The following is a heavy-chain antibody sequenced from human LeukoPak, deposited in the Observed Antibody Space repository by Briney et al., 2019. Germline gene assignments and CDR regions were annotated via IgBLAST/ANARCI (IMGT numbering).Heavy chain of an antibody. V-gene: IGHV1-2*02. CDR2: INPNSGGT. J-gene: IGHJ4*02. CDR1: GYTFTAYY. Sequence: ASVKVSCKASGYTFTAYYIHWVRQAPGQGLEWMGWINPNSGGTNYAQKFQGRVTLTRDTSISSAFMELNRLKTDDTAVYYCARDVGYYDSTGYFYFYFDYWGQGTLVTVSS. D-gene: IGHD3-22*01. CDR3: ARDVGYYDSTGYFYFYFDY.